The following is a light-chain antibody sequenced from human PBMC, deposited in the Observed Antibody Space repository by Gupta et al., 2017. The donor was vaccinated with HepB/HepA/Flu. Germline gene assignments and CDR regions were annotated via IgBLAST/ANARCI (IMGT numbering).Light chain of an antibody. J-gene: IGKJ5*01. CDR1: QSVSSN. V-gene: IGKV3-15*01. Sequence: IVMTQSPATLSVSPGERATLSCRASQSVSSNLAWYQQKPGQAPRLLIYGASTRATGVPARFSGSGSGTEFTLSITSLQSEDFAFYSCQNENYWPIAFGQGTRLEIK. CDR3: QNENYWPIA. CDR2: GAS.